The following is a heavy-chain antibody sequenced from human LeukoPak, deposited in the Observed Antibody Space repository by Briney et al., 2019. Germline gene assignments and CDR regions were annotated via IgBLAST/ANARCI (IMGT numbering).Heavy chain of an antibody. J-gene: IGHJ5*02. CDR2: IWYDGSNK. CDR1: GFTFSSYG. V-gene: IGHV3-33*01. CDR3: AREAASSNDYGDYLGQDNWFDP. D-gene: IGHD4-17*01. Sequence: PGGSLRLSCAASGFTFSSYGMHWVRQAPGKGLEWVAVIWYDGSNKYYADSVKGRFTISRDNSKNTLYLQMNSLRAEDTAVYYCAREAASSNDYGDYLGQDNWFDPWGQGTLVTVSS.